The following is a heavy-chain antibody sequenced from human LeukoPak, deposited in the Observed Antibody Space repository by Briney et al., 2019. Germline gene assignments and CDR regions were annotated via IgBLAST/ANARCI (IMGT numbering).Heavy chain of an antibody. CDR2: ISSSRSDI. Sequence: GGSLRLSCAASGFTFSSYSMNGVRQAPGKGGEWVSSISSSRSDIYYADSVKGRFTISRDNAKNSLYLQTNSLRAEDTAVYYCARDQEGSWFDPWGQGTLVTVSS. V-gene: IGHV3-21*01. CDR3: ARDQEGSWFDP. CDR1: GFTFSSYS. J-gene: IGHJ5*02.